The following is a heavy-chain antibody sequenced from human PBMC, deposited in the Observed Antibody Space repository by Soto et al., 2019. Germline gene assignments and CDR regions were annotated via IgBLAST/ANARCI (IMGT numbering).Heavy chain of an antibody. CDR2: ISYSGRT. J-gene: IGHJ4*02. CDR1: GASIITDNYF. Sequence: SETLSLTCTVSGASIITDNYFWVWIRQSPRRGLELIGSISYSGRTYDDPSLQSRVTISIDASKNQFSLKLTSVTTADTAVYYCARRRASDYGGNHHPYYFDRWGQGALVTVSS. V-gene: IGHV4-39*01. D-gene: IGHD4-17*01. CDR3: ARRRASDYGGNHHPYYFDR.